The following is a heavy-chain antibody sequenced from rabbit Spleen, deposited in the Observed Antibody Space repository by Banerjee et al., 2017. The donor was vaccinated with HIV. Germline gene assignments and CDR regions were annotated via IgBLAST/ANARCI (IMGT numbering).Heavy chain of an antibody. CDR3: ARGTYGRGIGPGYFNL. CDR2: IYEGSTSST. D-gene: IGHD2-1*01. V-gene: IGHV1S40*01. J-gene: IGHJ4*01. Sequence: QSLEESGGGLVQPEGSLTLTCTASGFSFSSSYYMCWVRQAPGKGLEWIACIYEGSTSSTYYATWAKGRSTISKTSSTTVTLQMTSLTAADTATYFCARGTYGRGIGPGYFNLWGPGTLVTVS. CDR1: GFSFSSSYY.